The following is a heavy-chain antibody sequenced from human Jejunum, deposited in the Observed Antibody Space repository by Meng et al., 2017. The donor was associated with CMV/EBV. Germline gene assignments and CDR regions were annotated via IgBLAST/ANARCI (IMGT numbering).Heavy chain of an antibody. CDR1: GGSISSYY. CDR3: AGSYNWNYVSFDY. Sequence: IPGGSISSYYWSWIRQPPGKGLEWIGYIFYSRSTNYNPSLKSRVTISVDTSKNQFSLNLRSVTAADTAVYYCAGSYNWNYVSFDYWGLGTRGTVSS. V-gene: IGHV4-59*01. J-gene: IGHJ4*02. D-gene: IGHD1-7*01. CDR2: IFYSRST.